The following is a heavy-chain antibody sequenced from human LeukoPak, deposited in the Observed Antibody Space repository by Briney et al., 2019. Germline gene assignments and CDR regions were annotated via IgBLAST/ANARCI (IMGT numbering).Heavy chain of an antibody. Sequence: PGGSLRLSCAASGFTFSNYAMHWVRQAPGKGLEWVAVISYDGSNKYYADSVKGRFTISRDNSKNTLYLQMNSLRAEDTAVYYCAKLSSSSTSSQTIDYWGQGTLVTVSS. J-gene: IGHJ4*02. V-gene: IGHV3-30*18. CDR3: AKLSSSSTSSQTIDY. D-gene: IGHD2-2*01. CDR2: ISYDGSNK. CDR1: GFTFSNYA.